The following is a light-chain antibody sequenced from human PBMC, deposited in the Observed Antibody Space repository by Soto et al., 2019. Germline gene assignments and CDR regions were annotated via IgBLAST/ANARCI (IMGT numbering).Light chain of an antibody. J-gene: IGKJ2*01. V-gene: IGKV3-15*01. Sequence: EIVMTQSPATLSVSPGETAALSCRASQSVGSTVAWYQQKPGQPPRLLIYDASTRATGIPARFSGSGSGTEFTLTISRLQSEDFAVYFCQQYHKWPPYTFGQGTKLEIK. CDR3: QQYHKWPPYT. CDR2: DAS. CDR1: QSVGST.